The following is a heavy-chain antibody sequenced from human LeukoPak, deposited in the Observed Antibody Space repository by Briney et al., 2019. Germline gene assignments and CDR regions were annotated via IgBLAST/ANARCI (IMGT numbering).Heavy chain of an antibody. Sequence: PSETLSLTCAVSGGSISSSNWWSWVRQPPGKGLEWIGEIYHSGSTNYNPSLKSRVTISVDKSKNQFSLKLSSVTAADTAVYYCARDQATVTPAIYYYYGMDVWGQGTTVTVSS. CDR2: IYHSGST. CDR3: ARDQATVTPAIYYYYGMDV. J-gene: IGHJ6*02. CDR1: GGSISSSNW. D-gene: IGHD4-17*01. V-gene: IGHV4-4*02.